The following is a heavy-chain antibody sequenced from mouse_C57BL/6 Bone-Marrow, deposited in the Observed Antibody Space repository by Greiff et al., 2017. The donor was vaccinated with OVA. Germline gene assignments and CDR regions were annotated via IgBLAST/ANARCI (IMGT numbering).Heavy chain of an antibody. Sequence: VKVVESGPELVKPGASVKISCKASGYAFSSSWMNWVKQRPGKGLEWIGRIYPGDGDTNYNGKFKGKATLTADKSSSTAYMQLSSLTSEDSAVYFCARDSNYVGAYWGKGTLVTVSA. D-gene: IGHD2-5*01. J-gene: IGHJ3*01. CDR1: GYAFSSSW. CDR3: ARDSNYVGAY. V-gene: IGHV1-82*01. CDR2: IYPGDGDT.